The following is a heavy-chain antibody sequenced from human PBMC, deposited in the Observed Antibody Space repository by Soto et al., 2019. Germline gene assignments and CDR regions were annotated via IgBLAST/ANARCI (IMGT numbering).Heavy chain of an antibody. CDR1: EFTFSSYS. Sequence: PGGSLSLSCAASEFTFSSYSMNWVRPAPGKGLEWVSSISSSSSYIYYADSVKGRFTISRDNAKNSLYLQMNSLRAEDTAVYYCARILRYFDWQPQGNAFDIWGQGTMVTVS. CDR2: ISSSSSYI. CDR3: ARILRYFDWQPQGNAFDI. V-gene: IGHV3-21*01. J-gene: IGHJ3*02. D-gene: IGHD3-9*01.